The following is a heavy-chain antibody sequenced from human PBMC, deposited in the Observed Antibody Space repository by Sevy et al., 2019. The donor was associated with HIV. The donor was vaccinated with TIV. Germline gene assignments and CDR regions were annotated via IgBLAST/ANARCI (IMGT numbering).Heavy chain of an antibody. V-gene: IGHV3-21*01. CDR3: ASRNGYSSSWYLDY. D-gene: IGHD6-13*01. J-gene: IGHJ4*02. CDR2: ISSSSSYI. CDR1: GFTFSSYS. Sequence: GGSLRLSCAASGFTFSSYSMNWVRQAPGKGLEWVSSISSSSSYIYYADSVKDRFTISRDNAKNSLYLQMNSLRAEDTAVYYCASRNGYSSSWYLDYWGQGTLVTVSS.